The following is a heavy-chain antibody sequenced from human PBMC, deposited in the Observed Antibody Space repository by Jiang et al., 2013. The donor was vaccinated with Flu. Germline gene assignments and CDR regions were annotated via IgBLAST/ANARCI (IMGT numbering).Heavy chain of an antibody. V-gene: IGHV1-2*04. CDR2: GGT. J-gene: IGHJ4*02. D-gene: IGHD6-19*01. CDR3: ARSGIAVAGDMDY. Sequence: GGTNYAQKFQGWVTMTRDTSISTAYMELSRLRSDDTAVYYCARSGIAVAGDMDYWGQGTLVTVSS.